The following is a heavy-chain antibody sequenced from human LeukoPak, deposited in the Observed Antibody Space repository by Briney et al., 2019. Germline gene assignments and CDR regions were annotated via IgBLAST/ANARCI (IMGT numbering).Heavy chain of an antibody. CDR2: ISSSSSYI. CDR3: ARQSYYYDSSGYPPPPGKHWYFDL. CDR1: GFTFSSYS. Sequence: PGGSLRLSCAASGFTFSSYSMNWVRQAPGKGLEWVSSISSSSSYIYYADSVKGRFTISRDNAKNSLYLQMNSLRAEDTAVYYCARQSYYYDSSGYPPPPGKHWYFDLWGRGTLVTVSS. D-gene: IGHD3-22*01. J-gene: IGHJ2*01. V-gene: IGHV3-21*01.